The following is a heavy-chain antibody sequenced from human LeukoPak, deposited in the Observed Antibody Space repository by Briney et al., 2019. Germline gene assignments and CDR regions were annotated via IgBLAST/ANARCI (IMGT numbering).Heavy chain of an antibody. J-gene: IGHJ6*03. CDR2: IYHSGST. CDR1: GYSISSGYY. Sequence: SETLSLTCTVSGYSISSGYYWGWIRQPPGKGLEWIGSIYHSGSTYYNPSLKSRVTISVDTSKNQFSLKLSSVTAADTAVYYCARGRAYYYYYYYMDVWGKGTTVTVSS. CDR3: ARGRAYYYYYYYMDV. V-gene: IGHV4-38-2*02.